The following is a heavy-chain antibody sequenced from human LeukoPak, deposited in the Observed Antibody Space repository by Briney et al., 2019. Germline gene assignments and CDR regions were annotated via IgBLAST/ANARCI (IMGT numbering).Heavy chain of an antibody. J-gene: IGHJ4*02. CDR3: ASLADYDFWSGPSFDY. Sequence: SETLSLTCTVSGGSISSSSYYWGWIRQPPGKGLEWVGSIYYSGSTYYNPSLMSLVTISVDTSKNQFSLKLSSVTAADTAVYYCASLADYDFWSGPSFDYWGQGTLVTVSS. V-gene: IGHV4-39*01. CDR2: IYYSGST. D-gene: IGHD3-3*01. CDR1: GGSISSSSYY.